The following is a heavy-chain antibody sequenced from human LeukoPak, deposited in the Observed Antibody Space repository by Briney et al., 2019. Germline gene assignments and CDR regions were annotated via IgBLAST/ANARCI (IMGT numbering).Heavy chain of an antibody. CDR3: ANKVYCSTTNCYHAVY. D-gene: IGHD2-2*01. Sequence: SETLSLTCAVSGDSISRTNWWSWVRQPPGKGVEWIGEIYHSGTTKYNPSLKSRVTISIDTCKNELSLKLRYVTGADTGVFYCANKVYCSTTNCYHAVYCGQGTLVTASS. CDR1: GDSISRTNW. J-gene: IGHJ4*02. CDR2: IYHSGTT. V-gene: IGHV4-4*02.